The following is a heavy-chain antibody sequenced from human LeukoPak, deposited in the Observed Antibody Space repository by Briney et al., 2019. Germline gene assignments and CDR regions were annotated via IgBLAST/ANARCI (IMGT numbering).Heavy chain of an antibody. D-gene: IGHD6-19*01. V-gene: IGHV1-8*03. J-gene: IGHJ5*02. Sequence: ASVKVSCKASGYTFTSYDINWVRQATGQGLEWMGWMNPNSGNTGYTQKFQGRVTITRNTSISTAYMELSSLRSEDTAVYYCARGLHSSGWYWLYNRFDPWGQGTLVTVSS. CDR3: ARGLHSSGWYWLYNRFDP. CDR1: GYTFTSYD. CDR2: MNPNSGNT.